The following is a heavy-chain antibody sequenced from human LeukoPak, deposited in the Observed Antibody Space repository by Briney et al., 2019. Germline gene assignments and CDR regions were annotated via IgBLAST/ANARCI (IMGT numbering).Heavy chain of an antibody. J-gene: IGHJ5*02. CDR1: GGSISSYY. V-gene: IGHV4-59*01. CDR2: IYYSGST. CDR3: ARGFKEDDFWSGYPFYNWFDP. D-gene: IGHD3-3*01. Sequence: SETLSLTCTVSGGSISSYYWSWIRQSPGKGLEWIGYIYYSGSTKYNPSLKSRVTISADTSKNQFFLKLSSVTAADTAVYYCARGFKEDDFWSGYPFYNWFDPWGRGTLVTVSS.